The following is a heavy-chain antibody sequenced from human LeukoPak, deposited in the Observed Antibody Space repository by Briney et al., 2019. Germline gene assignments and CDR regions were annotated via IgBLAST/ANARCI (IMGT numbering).Heavy chain of an antibody. V-gene: IGHV1-18*01. Sequence: ASVKVSCKASGYTFISYGISWVRQAPGQGLEWMGWISAYNGNTNYAQKLQGRVTMTTDTSTSTAYMELRSLRSDDTAVYYCARGDSSGWYAGINRGAFDIWGQGTMVTVSS. CDR3: ARGDSSGWYAGINRGAFDI. CDR2: ISAYNGNT. D-gene: IGHD6-19*01. J-gene: IGHJ3*02. CDR1: GYTFISYG.